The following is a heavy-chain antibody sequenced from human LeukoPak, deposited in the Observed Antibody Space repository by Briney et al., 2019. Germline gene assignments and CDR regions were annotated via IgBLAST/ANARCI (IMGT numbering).Heavy chain of an antibody. Sequence: PGGSLRLSCAASGFTFSSYGMHWVRQAPGKGLEWVAVISYDGSNKYYADSVKGRFTISRDNSKNTLYLQMNSLRAEDTAVYYCAKDPRIYGDYDPNWFDPWGQGTLVTVSS. CDR1: GFTFSSYG. D-gene: IGHD4-17*01. J-gene: IGHJ5*02. CDR2: ISYDGSNK. CDR3: AKDPRIYGDYDPNWFDP. V-gene: IGHV3-30*18.